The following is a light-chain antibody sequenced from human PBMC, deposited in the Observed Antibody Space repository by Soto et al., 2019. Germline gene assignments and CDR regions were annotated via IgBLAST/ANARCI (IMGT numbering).Light chain of an antibody. J-gene: IGLJ1*01. V-gene: IGLV2-8*01. CDR2: EVS. CDR3: SSYAGSNNYV. CDR1: SSDVGAHNF. Sequence: QSALTQPPSASGSPGQSVTISCTGTSSDVGAHNFVSWHQQHPGKAPKLMIYEVSKRPSGVPDRFSGSKSGNTASLTVSGLQAEDEDDYYCSSYAGSNNYVFGTGTKVTVL.